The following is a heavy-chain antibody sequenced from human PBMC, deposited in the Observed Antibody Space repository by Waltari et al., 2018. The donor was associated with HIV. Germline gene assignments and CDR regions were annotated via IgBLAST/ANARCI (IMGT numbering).Heavy chain of an antibody. CDR1: GFTFSSYW. D-gene: IGHD3-16*01. CDR3: ASLDNYVWGGPPPFDY. J-gene: IGHJ4*02. Sequence: EVQLVESGGGLVQPGGSMRLSCAASGFTFSSYWMHWVRQAPGNGLVWVSSSKGDGIITNKSDTVQDRCTIARANAKTTVYLQRTCMRAEDTALYYCASLDNYVWGGPPPFDYWGQGTLVTVSS. V-gene: IGHV3-74*01. CDR2: SKGDGIIT.